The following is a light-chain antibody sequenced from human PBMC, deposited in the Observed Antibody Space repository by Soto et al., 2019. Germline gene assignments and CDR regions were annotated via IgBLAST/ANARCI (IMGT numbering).Light chain of an antibody. V-gene: IGKV3-20*01. CDR1: QSVSSTY. Sequence: ALTQSPGTLSLSPGERATLSCRASQSVSSTYLGWYQQKPGQAPRLLIYAASSRATGIPDRFSGSGSGTDFTLTISRLEPEDFAVYYCQQYGSSPLTFGGGTKVDIK. CDR2: AAS. J-gene: IGKJ4*01. CDR3: QQYGSSPLT.